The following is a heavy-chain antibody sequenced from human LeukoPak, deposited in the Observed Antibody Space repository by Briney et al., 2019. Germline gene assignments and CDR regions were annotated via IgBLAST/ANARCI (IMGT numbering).Heavy chain of an antibody. CDR1: GGSISSSNW. J-gene: IGHJ4*02. D-gene: IGHD1-26*01. V-gene: IGHV4-4*02. Sequence: PSETLSLTCAVSGGSISSSNWWSWVRQPPGKGLEWIGEINHSGSTNYAPSLKSRVTISVDTSKNQFSLKLSSVTAADTAVYYCARSYLDWGQGTLVTVSS. CDR3: ARSYLD. CDR2: INHSGST.